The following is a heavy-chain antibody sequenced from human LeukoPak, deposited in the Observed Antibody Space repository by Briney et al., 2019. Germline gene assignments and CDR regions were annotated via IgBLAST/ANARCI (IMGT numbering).Heavy chain of an antibody. D-gene: IGHD3-22*01. V-gene: IGHV3-23*01. CDR1: GFIFNNYG. Sequence: GGSLRLSCAASGFIFNNYGLIWVRQAPGKGLQWVSAISNDGGGTTYADFVKGRFTISRDNSKNTLFLQMSSLRAEDTALYYCAKGGSGYFADLWGQGTLVTVSS. CDR2: ISNDGGGT. J-gene: IGHJ5*02. CDR3: AKGGSGYFADL.